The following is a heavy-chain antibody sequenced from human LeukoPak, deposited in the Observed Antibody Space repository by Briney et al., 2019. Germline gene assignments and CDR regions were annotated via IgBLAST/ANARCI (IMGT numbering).Heavy chain of an antibody. CDR2: IKQDGSEK. D-gene: IGHD4-23*01. V-gene: IGHV3-7*01. CDR1: GFTFSSYW. CDR3: AREWYDYGGNSGDAYGY. Sequence: GGSLRLSCAAFGFTFSSYWMSWVRQAPGKGLEWVANIKQDGSEKYYVDSVKGRFTISRDNAKNSLYLQMNSLRAEDTAVYYCAREWYDYGGNSGDAYGYWGQGTLVTVSS. J-gene: IGHJ4*02.